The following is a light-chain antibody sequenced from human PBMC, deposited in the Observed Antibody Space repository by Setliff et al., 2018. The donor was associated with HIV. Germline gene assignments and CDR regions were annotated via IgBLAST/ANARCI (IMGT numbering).Light chain of an antibody. CDR2: DVT. Sequence: QSVLTQPRSVSGSPGQSVTISCTGTSSDVGNYNYVSWYQQHPGKAPKLMIYDVTKRPSGVPDRFSGSKSGNTASLTISGLQAEDEADYYCSSYGGTYTPYVFGTGTKVTV. CDR1: SSDVGNYNY. CDR3: SSYGGTYTPYV. J-gene: IGLJ1*01. V-gene: IGLV2-11*01.